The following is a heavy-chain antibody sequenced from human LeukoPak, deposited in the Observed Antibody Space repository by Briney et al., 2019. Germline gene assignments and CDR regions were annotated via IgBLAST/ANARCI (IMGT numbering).Heavy chain of an antibody. CDR1: GGSISSYY. Sequence: SETLSLTCAVSGGSISSYYWNWVRQPAGKGLEWIGRIYTSGSTNYNPSLKSRVTMSVDTSKNQFSLKLSSVTAADTAVYYCAGLGGSRWFDPWGQGTLVTVSS. V-gene: IGHV4-4*07. CDR3: AGLGGSRWFDP. CDR2: IYTSGST. D-gene: IGHD3-16*01. J-gene: IGHJ5*02.